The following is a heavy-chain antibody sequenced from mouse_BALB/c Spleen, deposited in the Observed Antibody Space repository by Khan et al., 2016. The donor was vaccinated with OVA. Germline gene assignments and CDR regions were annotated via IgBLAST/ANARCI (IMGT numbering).Heavy chain of an antibody. CDR3: TRRGPYCIFAY. Sequence: QVQLQQSGAELAQPGASVKMSCQTSGYTFTTYWMHWVKQRPGQGLEWIGYINPSTDYTEYNQRFKDKATLTTDKSSSTAYIQLNRLTSEDSSVYYCTRRGPYCIFAYWGQGALVTVSA. CDR1: GYTFTTYW. V-gene: IGHV1-7*01. J-gene: IGHJ3*01. CDR2: INPSTDYT.